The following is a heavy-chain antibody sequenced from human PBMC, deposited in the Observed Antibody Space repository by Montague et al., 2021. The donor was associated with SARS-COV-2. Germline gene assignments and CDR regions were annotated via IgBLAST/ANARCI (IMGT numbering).Heavy chain of an antibody. Sequence: SETLSLTCTVSGGSISSSSYYWGWIRQPPGKGLEWIGSIYYSGSTYYNPSLKSRVTISVDTSKNQFSLKLTSVTAADTAVYYCARHIAVIVLVPAAIMGWFDPWGRGTLVTVSS. CDR1: GGSISSSSYY. D-gene: IGHD2-2*02. CDR2: IYYSGST. J-gene: IGHJ5*02. CDR3: ARHIAVIVLVPAAIMGWFDP. V-gene: IGHV4-39*01.